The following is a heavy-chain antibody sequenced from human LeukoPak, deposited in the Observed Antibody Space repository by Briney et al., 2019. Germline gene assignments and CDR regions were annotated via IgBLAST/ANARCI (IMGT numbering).Heavy chain of an antibody. CDR1: GYTFTGYY. D-gene: IGHD6-6*01. CDR3: ARGQYSSSSPLDY. CDR2: INPNSGGT. V-gene: IGHV1-2*04. J-gene: IGHJ4*02. Sequence: ASVKVSCKASGYTFTGYYMHWVRQAPGQGLEWMGWINPNSGGTNYAQKFQGWVTMTRDTSISTAYMELSRLRSDDTAVYYRARGQYSSSSPLDYWGQGTLVTVSS.